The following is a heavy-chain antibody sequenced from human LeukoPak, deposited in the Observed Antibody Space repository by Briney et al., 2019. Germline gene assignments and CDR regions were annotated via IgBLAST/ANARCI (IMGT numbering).Heavy chain of an antibody. CDR2: ISGSGGST. D-gene: IGHD6-13*01. CDR3: AKVHSSSWTSFDY. J-gene: IGHJ4*02. CDR1: GFTFTSYA. V-gene: IGHV3-23*01. Sequence: VGSLRLSCAASGFTFTSYAMSWVPHAPGKGLECVSAISGSGGSTYYADSVKGRFTISRDNSKNTLYLQMNSLRAEDTAVYYCAKVHSSSWTSFDYWGQGTLVTVSS.